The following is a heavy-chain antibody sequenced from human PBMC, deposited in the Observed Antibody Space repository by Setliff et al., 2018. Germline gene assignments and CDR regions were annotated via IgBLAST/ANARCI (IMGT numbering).Heavy chain of an antibody. CDR1: GYTFTYRY. V-gene: IGHV1-45*02. D-gene: IGHD5-12*01. Sequence: SVKVSCKASGYTFTYRYLHWVRQAPGQALEWMGWITPFNGNTNYAQKFQDRVTITRDTSISTAYMELSRLRSDDTVVYYCATGGFSGYDLDYWGQGTLVTVSS. CDR2: ITPFNGNT. J-gene: IGHJ4*02. CDR3: ATGGFSGYDLDY.